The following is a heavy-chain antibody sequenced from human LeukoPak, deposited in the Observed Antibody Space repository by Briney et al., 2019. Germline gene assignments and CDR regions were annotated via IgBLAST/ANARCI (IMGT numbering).Heavy chain of an antibody. J-gene: IGHJ4*02. Sequence: ASVKVSCKASGYTFTGYYMHWVRQAPGQGLEWMGWINPNSGGTNYAQKFQGRVTMTRDTFISTAYMELSRLRSDDTAVYYCARGGYGVTMVRGVLDYWGQGTLVTVSS. CDR2: INPNSGGT. D-gene: IGHD3-10*01. CDR3: ARGGYGVTMVRGVLDY. V-gene: IGHV1-2*02. CDR1: GYTFTGYY.